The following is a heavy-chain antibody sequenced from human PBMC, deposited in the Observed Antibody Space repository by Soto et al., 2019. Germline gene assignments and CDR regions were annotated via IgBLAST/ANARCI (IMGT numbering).Heavy chain of an antibody. D-gene: IGHD4-17*01. J-gene: IGHJ4*02. CDR1: GFSLSTSGVG. V-gene: IGHV2-5*01. CDR3: AQSDYGDYRRDDYYFDY. Sequence: SGPTLVNPTHTLTLTCTFSGFSLSTSGVGVGWIRQPPGKALEWLALIYWNDDKRYSPSLKSRLTITKDTSKNQVVLTMTNMDPVDTATYYCAQSDYGDYRRDDYYFDYWGQGTLVTVSS. CDR2: IYWNDDK.